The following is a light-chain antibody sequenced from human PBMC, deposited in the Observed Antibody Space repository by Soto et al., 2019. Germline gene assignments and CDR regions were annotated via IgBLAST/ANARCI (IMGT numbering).Light chain of an antibody. CDR3: QQYGSSPWT. V-gene: IGKV3-20*01. CDR2: GAS. CDR1: QTIRSNY. Sequence: ETVLTQSPGTLSLTPGDRATLSCRASQTIRSNYLAWYRQTPGQAPRLRIYGASNRATGIADRFSGSGSGTDFTLIISRLEPEDFALDYCQQYGSSPWTFGQGTKVEIK. J-gene: IGKJ1*01.